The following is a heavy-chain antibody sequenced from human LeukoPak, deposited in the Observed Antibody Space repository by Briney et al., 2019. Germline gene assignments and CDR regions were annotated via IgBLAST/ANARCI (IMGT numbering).Heavy chain of an antibody. J-gene: IGHJ5*02. V-gene: IGHV3-30*01. CDR3: ARGHSGSYGSWFDP. Sequence: GGSLRRSGAASGFTCSGYARHWVGQAPGKGREGWTVISYDGSNKYYADSVTGRFTISRDNSKNTLYLQMNSLRAEDTAVYYCARGHSGSYGSWFDPWGQGTLVTVSS. D-gene: IGHD1-26*01. CDR1: GFTCSGYA. CDR2: ISYDGSNK.